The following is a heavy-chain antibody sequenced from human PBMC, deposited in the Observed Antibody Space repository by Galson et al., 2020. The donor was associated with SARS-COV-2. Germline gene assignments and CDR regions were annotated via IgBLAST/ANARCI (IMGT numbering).Heavy chain of an antibody. CDR1: GFTVSSNY. CDR2: IKHDGSEK. V-gene: IGHV3-7*03. CDR3: ARVDCSGGGCYPGNH. J-gene: IGHJ5*02. D-gene: IGHD2-15*01. Sequence: GGSLRLSCAASGFTVSSNYMSWVRQAPGRGLEWVANIKHDGSEKYYVDSVKGRFTISRDNPKNSLYLQMNNLRVEDTAVYHCARVDCSGGGCYPGNHWGRGTLVTVSS.